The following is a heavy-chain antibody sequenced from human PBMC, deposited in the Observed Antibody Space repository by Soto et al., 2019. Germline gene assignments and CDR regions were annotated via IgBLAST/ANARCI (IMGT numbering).Heavy chain of an antibody. V-gene: IGHV1-2*04. D-gene: IGHD3-22*01. CDR1: GYAFTDYY. J-gene: IGHJ4*02. CDR3: ARAYSSSDDFDY. Sequence: QVQLVQSGAEVKKPGASVKVSCKASGYAFTDYYMHWVRQAPGQGLEWMGWINPNSGGTNYAQKFQGWVTMTRDTSISTAYMELNRDDTDVYYCARAYSSSDDFDYWGQGTLVTVSS. CDR2: INPNSGGT.